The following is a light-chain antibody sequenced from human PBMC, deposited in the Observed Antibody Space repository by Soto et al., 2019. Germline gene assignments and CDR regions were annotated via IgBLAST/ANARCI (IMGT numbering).Light chain of an antibody. V-gene: IGKV3-15*01. CDR3: QQYHDWYT. J-gene: IGKJ2*01. CDR2: GAS. Sequence: EIVMTQSPATLSVSPGERATLSCRASQSVGGSLAWYQQKPGQPPSLLIYGASTRATGIPARFSGSGSGTEFTLTISSLQSEDFAVYYCQQYHDWYTFGQGTKLEIK. CDR1: QSVGGS.